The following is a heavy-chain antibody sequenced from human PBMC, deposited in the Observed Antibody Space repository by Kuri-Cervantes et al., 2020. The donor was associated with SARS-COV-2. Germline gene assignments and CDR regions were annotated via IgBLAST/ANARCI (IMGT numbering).Heavy chain of an antibody. V-gene: IGHV3-53*01. Sequence: GESLKISCAASGFTVSSNYVSWVRQAPGKGLEWVSVIYSCGSTYYADSVKGRFTISRDNSKNTLYLQMNSLRAEDTAVYYCAKVNRMYTIFGVVTALDYWGQGTLVTVSS. CDR3: AKVNRMYTIFGVVTALDY. J-gene: IGHJ4*02. D-gene: IGHD3-3*01. CDR2: IYSCGST. CDR1: GFTVSSNY.